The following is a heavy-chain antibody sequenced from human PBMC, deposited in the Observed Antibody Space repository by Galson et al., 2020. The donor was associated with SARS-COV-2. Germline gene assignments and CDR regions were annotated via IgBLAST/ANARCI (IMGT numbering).Heavy chain of an antibody. J-gene: IGHJ4*02. Sequence: GESLKISCAASGFTFSSYAMSWVRQAPGKGLEWVSAISGSGGSTYYADSVKGRFTISRDNSKNQLYLQMNSLRAEDTAVYYCAKDGYNYDYIDYWGQGTLVTVSS. V-gene: IGHV3-23*01. CDR2: ISGSGGST. D-gene: IGHD5-12*01. CDR3: AKDGYNYDYIDY. CDR1: GFTFSSYA.